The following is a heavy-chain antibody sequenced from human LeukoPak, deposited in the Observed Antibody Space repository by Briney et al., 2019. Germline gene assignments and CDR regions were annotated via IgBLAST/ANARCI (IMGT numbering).Heavy chain of an antibody. CDR2: IKHDGSEK. CDR1: GFTFSSYG. V-gene: IGHV3-7*04. J-gene: IGHJ4*02. Sequence: GGSLRLSCAASGFTFSSYGMHWVRQAPGKGLEWVANIKHDGSEKYYVDSVKGRFTISRDNAKNSLYLQMNSLRAEDTAVYYCARYSSGWYAYYFDYWGQGTLVTVSS. CDR3: ARYSSGWYAYYFDY. D-gene: IGHD6-19*01.